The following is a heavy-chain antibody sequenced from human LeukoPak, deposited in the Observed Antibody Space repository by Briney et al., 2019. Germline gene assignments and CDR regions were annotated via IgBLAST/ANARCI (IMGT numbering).Heavy chain of an antibody. CDR1: GYSFTNYW. CDR3: AKAAASLDWFDP. Sequence: GESLKISCKGSGYSFTNYWISWVRQIPGKGLVWMGTIDPSDSYTNSSPSFQGHVTISADKSISTAYVQWSSLKASDTAIYYCAKAAASLDWFDPWGQGTLVIVSS. J-gene: IGHJ5*02. D-gene: IGHD6-13*01. V-gene: IGHV5-10-1*01. CDR2: IDPSDSYT.